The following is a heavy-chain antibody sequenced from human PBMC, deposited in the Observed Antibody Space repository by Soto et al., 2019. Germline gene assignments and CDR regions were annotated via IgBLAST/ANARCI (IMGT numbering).Heavy chain of an antibody. V-gene: IGHV3-48*03. CDR2: ISGSNNNI. CDR3: ATEELCGADCYFFKH. Sequence: PGGSLRLSCAVSGFNLRNYEMNWVRQVPGKGLEWISTISGSNNNIYYADSVQGRSTISRDDANNVLFLQMNSLRAEDTATYHCATEELCGADCYFFKHWGQGTLVTVSS. CDR1: GFNLRNYE. D-gene: IGHD2-21*02. J-gene: IGHJ4*02.